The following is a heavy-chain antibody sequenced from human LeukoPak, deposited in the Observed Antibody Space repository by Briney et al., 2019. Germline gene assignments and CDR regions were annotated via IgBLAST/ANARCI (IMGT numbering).Heavy chain of an antibody. V-gene: IGHV4-39*01. J-gene: IGHJ4*02. D-gene: IGHD3-10*01. Sequence: SETLSLTCTVSGGSISSSSYYWGWIRRPPGKGLEWIGSIYYSGSTYYNPSLKSRVTISVDTSKNQFSLKLSSVTAADTAVYYCARLIYYGSGRVDYWGQGTLVTVSS. CDR3: ARLIYYGSGRVDY. CDR1: GGSISSSSYY. CDR2: IYYSGST.